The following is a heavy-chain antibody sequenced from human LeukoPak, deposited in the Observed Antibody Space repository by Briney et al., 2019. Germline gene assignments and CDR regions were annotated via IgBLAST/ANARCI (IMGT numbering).Heavy chain of an antibody. Sequence: GASVKVSCKASGYTFTSYYMHWVRQAPGHGLEWMGIINPSGGSTSYAQKFQGRVTMTRDTSTSTVYMELSSLRSEDTAVYYCARDKTPTYYYDSSGYLFDYWGQGTLVTVSS. J-gene: IGHJ4*02. V-gene: IGHV1-46*01. CDR1: GYTFTSYY. CDR2: INPSGGST. D-gene: IGHD3-22*01. CDR3: ARDKTPTYYYDSSGYLFDY.